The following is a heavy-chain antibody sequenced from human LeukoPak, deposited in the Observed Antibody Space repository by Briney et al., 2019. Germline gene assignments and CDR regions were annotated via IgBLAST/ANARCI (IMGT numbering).Heavy chain of an antibody. J-gene: IGHJ4*02. CDR1: GFPFSSHG. V-gene: IGHV3-69-1*02. CDR3: ARRLRRNYFDY. D-gene: IGHD4-17*01. Sequence: PGGSLRLSCAGSGFPFSSHGMNWVRQAPGKGLEWVSGISPGGPTYYADSVKGRFTISRDNAKNSLYLQMNSLRAEDTAVYYCARRLRRNYFDYWGQGTLVTVSS. CDR2: ISPGGPT.